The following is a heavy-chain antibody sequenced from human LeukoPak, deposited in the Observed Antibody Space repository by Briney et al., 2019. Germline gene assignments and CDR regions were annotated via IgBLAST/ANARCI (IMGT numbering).Heavy chain of an antibody. CDR2: ISSSSSYI. J-gene: IGHJ3*02. Sequence: PGGCLGLSCAASGFTFSSYSMNWVRQAPGRGREWVSSISSSSSYIYYADSVKGRFTISRDNAKNSLYLQMNSLRAEDTAVYYCARDRRSYGGNFAAFDIWGQGTMVTVSS. D-gene: IGHD4-23*01. CDR3: ARDRRSYGGNFAAFDI. V-gene: IGHV3-21*01. CDR1: GFTFSSYS.